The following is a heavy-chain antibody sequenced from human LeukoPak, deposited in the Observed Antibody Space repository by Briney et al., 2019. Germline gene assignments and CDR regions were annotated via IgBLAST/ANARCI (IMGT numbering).Heavy chain of an antibody. Sequence: GGSLSLSCAASGFTFSSYAMHWVRQAPGKGLEWVAVISYDGSNKYYADSVKGRFTISRDNSKNTLYLQMNSLRAEDTAVYYCARDYTRRDSSGYCDYWGQGTLVTVSS. CDR3: ARDYTRRDSSGYCDY. CDR1: GFTFSSYA. J-gene: IGHJ4*02. V-gene: IGHV3-30-3*01. D-gene: IGHD3-22*01. CDR2: ISYDGSNK.